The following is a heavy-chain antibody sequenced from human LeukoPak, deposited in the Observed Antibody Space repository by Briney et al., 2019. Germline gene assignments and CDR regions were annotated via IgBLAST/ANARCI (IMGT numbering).Heavy chain of an antibody. CDR2: ISGSGGST. CDR3: AKDPAQYSSGWYGYFDY. CDR1: GFTFSSYA. D-gene: IGHD6-19*01. J-gene: IGHJ4*02. Sequence: PGGSLRLSCAASGFTFSSYAMSWVRQAPGKGLEWVSAISGSGGSTYYADSVKGRFTISRDNSKNTLYLQMNSLRAEDTAVYYCAKDPAQYSSGWYGYFDYWGQGTLVTVSS. V-gene: IGHV3-23*01.